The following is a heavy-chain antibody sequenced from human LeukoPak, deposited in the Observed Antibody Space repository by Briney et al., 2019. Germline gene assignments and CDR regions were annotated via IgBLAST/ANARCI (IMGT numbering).Heavy chain of an antibody. CDR3: ARNVDTAMAFDY. J-gene: IGHJ4*02. Sequence: PSETLSLTCTVSGGSISSSSYYWGWIRQPPGKGLEWIGSIYYSGSTYYHPSLKSRVTISVDTSKNQFSLKLSSVTAADTAVYYCARNVDTAMAFDYWGQGTLVTVSS. CDR1: GGSISSSSYY. V-gene: IGHV4-39*01. D-gene: IGHD5-18*01. CDR2: IYYSGST.